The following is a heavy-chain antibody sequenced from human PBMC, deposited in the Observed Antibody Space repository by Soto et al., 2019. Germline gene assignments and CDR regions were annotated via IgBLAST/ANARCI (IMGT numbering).Heavy chain of an antibody. CDR3: ARDDESSSWYRYFDY. D-gene: IGHD6-13*01. V-gene: IGHV1-18*01. CDR2: ISPYNGNT. CDR1: GYTFTNYG. Sequence: GASVKVSCKSSGYTFTNYGISWVRQAPGQGLEWMGWISPYNGNTNYAQKLQGRFTMTTDTSTSTAYMELRSLTSDDTAVYYCARDDESSSWYRYFDYWGQGTLVTVSS. J-gene: IGHJ4*02.